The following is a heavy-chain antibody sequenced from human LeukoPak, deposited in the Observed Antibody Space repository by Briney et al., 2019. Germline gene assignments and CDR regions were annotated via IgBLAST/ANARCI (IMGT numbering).Heavy chain of an antibody. CDR3: ARGGGSGMDV. CDR1: GGSFSGYY. Sequence: KTSETLSLTCAVYGGSFSGYYWSWIRRPPGKGLEWIGEINHSGSTNYNPSLKSRVTISVDTSKNQFSLKLSSVTAADTAVYYCARGGGSGMDVWGKGTTVTVSS. V-gene: IGHV4-34*01. J-gene: IGHJ6*04. D-gene: IGHD3-10*01. CDR2: INHSGST.